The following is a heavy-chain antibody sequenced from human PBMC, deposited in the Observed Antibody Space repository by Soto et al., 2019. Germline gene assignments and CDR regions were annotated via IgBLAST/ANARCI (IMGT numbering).Heavy chain of an antibody. J-gene: IGHJ6*02. Sequence: QVQLVQSGAEVKKPGSSVKVSCKASGGTFSSYAISWVRQAPGQGLEWMGGIIPIFGTANYAQKFQGRVTITADESTSTAYMERSSLRSEDTAVYYCASRNYDILTGYYNWLLDLTNYYYYYGMDVWGQGTTVTVSS. CDR1: GGTFSSYA. CDR2: IIPIFGTA. V-gene: IGHV1-69*12. CDR3: ASRNYDILTGYYNWLLDLTNYYYYYGMDV. D-gene: IGHD3-9*01.